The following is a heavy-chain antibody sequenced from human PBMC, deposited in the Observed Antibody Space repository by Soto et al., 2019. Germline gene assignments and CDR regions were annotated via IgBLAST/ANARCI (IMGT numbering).Heavy chain of an antibody. CDR3: ARSYVWGSYRPLFDY. V-gene: IGHV4-34*01. J-gene: IGHJ4*02. D-gene: IGHD3-16*02. CDR2: INHSGST. Sequence: ASETLSLTCAVYGGSFSGYYWSWIRQPPGKGLEWIGEINHSGSTNYNPSLKSRVTISVDTSKNQFSLKLSSVTAADTAEYYCARSYVWGSYRPLFDYWGQGTLVTVSS. CDR1: GGSFSGYY.